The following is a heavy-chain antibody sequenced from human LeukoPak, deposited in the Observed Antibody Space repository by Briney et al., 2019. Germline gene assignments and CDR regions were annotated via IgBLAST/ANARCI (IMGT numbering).Heavy chain of an antibody. CDR3: ATGYDSGGLDY. Sequence: ASVKVSCTASGYTFTSYGISWVRQAPGQGLEWMGWISAYNGNTNYAQKLQGRVTMTEDTSTDTAYMELSSLRSEDTAVYYCATGYDSGGLDYWGQGTLVTVSS. V-gene: IGHV1-18*01. D-gene: IGHD3-22*01. CDR1: GYTFTSYG. J-gene: IGHJ4*02. CDR2: ISAYNGNT.